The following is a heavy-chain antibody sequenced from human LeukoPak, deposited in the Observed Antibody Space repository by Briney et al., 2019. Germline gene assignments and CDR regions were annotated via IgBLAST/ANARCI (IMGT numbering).Heavy chain of an antibody. CDR1: GGSISSYY. D-gene: IGHD3-10*01. CDR2: IYYSGST. J-gene: IGHJ2*01. CDR3: ARWDYYGSGSSRRYFDL. Sequence: SETLSLTCTVSGGSISSYYWSWIRQPPGKGLEWIGYIYYSGSTNYNPSLKSRVTISVDTSKNQFSLKLSSVTAADTAVYYCARWDYYGSGSSRRYFDLWGRGTLVTVSS. V-gene: IGHV4-59*08.